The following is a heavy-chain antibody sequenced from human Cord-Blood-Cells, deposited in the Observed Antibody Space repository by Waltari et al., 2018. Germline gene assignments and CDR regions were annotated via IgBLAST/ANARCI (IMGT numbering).Heavy chain of an antibody. J-gene: IGHJ4*02. CDR1: GLTFVNAW. CDR2: IKSKTDGGTT. D-gene: IGHD1-7*01. Sequence: EVQLVESGGGLVKPGGSLRLSCAPYGLTFVNAWLTWVGQAPGKGLEWVGRIKSKTDGGTTDYAAPVKGRFTISRDDSKNTLYLQMNSLKTEDTAVYYCTTGLLELLDYWGQGTLVTVSS. CDR3: TTGLLELLDY. V-gene: IGHV3-15*01.